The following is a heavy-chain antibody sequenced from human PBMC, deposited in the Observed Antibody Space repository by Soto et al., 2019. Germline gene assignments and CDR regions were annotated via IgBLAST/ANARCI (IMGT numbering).Heavy chain of an antibody. CDR2: ISGSGGST. CDR3: AKTNGYSTGWPFDY. Sequence: EGSLRLSCAASGFTFSSYAMRWVRQAPGKGLEWVSAISGSGGSTYYADSVKGRFTISRDNSKNTLYLQMNSLRAEDTAVYYCAKTNGYSTGWPFDYWGQGTLVTVSS. J-gene: IGHJ4*02. V-gene: IGHV3-23*01. CDR1: GFTFSSYA. D-gene: IGHD6-19*01.